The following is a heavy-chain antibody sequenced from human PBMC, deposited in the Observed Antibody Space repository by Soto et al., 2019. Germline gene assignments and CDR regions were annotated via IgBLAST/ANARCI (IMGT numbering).Heavy chain of an antibody. V-gene: IGHV4-39*01. CDR2: IYYSGST. CDR1: GGSISSSSYY. D-gene: IGHD5-18*01. J-gene: IGHJ4*02. CDR3: ACMMWIQLWAPFDY. Sequence: TSETLSLTCTVSGGSISSSSYYWGWIRQPPGKGLEWIGSIYYSGSTYYNPSLKSRVTISVDTSKNQFSLKLSSVTAADTAVYYCACMMWIQLWAPFDYWGQGTLVTVSS.